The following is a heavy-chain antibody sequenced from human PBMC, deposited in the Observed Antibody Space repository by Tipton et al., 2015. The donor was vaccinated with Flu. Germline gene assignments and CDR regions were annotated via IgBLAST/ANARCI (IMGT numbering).Heavy chain of an antibody. CDR2: IYTSGST. J-gene: IGHJ3*02. CDR3: AREGPYSSAWYGLEAFDI. V-gene: IGHV4-61*02. Sequence: TLSFTCTVSGGSTSSGSYYWSWIRQPAGKGLEWIGRIYTSGSTKYNPSPKSRVTISVDTSKHRFSLKLSSATAADTAVYYCAREGPYSSAWYGLEAFDIWGQVTMVTVSS. CDR1: GGSTSSGSYY. D-gene: IGHD6-19*01.